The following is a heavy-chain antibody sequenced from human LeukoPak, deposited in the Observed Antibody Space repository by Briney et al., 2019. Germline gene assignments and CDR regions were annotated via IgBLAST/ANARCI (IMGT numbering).Heavy chain of an antibody. V-gene: IGHV1-2*02. CDR3: ARGGYHSGGY. J-gene: IGHJ4*02. Sequence: GASVKVSCKASGYTFTDYYMHWVRQAPGQGLEWMGWINPNSGDTKYAQKFQGRVTMTRDTSISTAYMELSRPISDDTAVFYCARGGYHSGGYWGQGTLVTISS. D-gene: IGHD5-12*01. CDR2: INPNSGDT. CDR1: GYTFTDYY.